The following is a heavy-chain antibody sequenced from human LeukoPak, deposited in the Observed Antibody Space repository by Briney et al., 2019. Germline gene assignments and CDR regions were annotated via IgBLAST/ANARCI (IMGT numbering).Heavy chain of an antibody. Sequence: SETLSLTCTVSGGSISSYYWSWIRQPPGKGLEWIGYIYYSGSTNYNPSLKSRVTISVDTSKNQFSLKLSSVTAADTAVYYCAREGGAAGTWYFDLWGRSTLVTVSS. V-gene: IGHV4-59*01. J-gene: IGHJ2*01. CDR2: IYYSGST. D-gene: IGHD3-16*01. CDR3: AREGGAAGTWYFDL. CDR1: GGSISSYY.